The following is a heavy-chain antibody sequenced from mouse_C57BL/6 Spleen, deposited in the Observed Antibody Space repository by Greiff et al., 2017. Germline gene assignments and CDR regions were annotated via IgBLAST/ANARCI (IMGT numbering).Heavy chain of an antibody. Sequence: SGPELVKPGASVQMSCKASGYTFTDYNMHWVKRSHGKSLEWIGYINPNNGGTSYNQNFKCMATFTVNTSSSTAYMGLRCLTSEDSAVYYCARSYYDYDEKAWFAYCGQGTLVTVSA. D-gene: IGHD2-4*01. CDR2: INPNNGGT. CDR1: GYTFTDYN. J-gene: IGHJ3*01. CDR3: ARSYYDYDEKAWFAY. V-gene: IGHV1-22*01.